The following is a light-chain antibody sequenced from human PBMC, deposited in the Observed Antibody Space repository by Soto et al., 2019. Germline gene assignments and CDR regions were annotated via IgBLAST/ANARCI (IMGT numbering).Light chain of an antibody. V-gene: IGKV3-15*01. J-gene: IGKJ4*01. CDR2: DAS. CDR1: PSVSSH. Sequence: ELVMPQSPATLSVSPGAGATVSGRASPSVSSHLAWYQHKPGQAPRLLFYDASTRATGTPARFSGSGSGTEFTLTISSLQSEDFAVYCCQQYIRWPLTFGGGTKVDIK. CDR3: QQYIRWPLT.